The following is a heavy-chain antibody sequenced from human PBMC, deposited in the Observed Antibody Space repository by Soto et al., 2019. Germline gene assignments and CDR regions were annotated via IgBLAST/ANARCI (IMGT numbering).Heavy chain of an antibody. CDR1: GGSISSGGYY. D-gene: IGHD3-22*01. V-gene: IGHV4-31*03. Sequence: QVQLQESGPGLVKPSQTLSLTCTVSGGSISSGGYYWSWIRQHPGKGLEWIGYIYYSGSTYYNPSLKSRVTISVDTSKHQFSLKLSSVTAADTAVYYCARDIYDSSGYYKNWFDPWGQGTLVTVSS. J-gene: IGHJ5*02. CDR3: ARDIYDSSGYYKNWFDP. CDR2: IYYSGST.